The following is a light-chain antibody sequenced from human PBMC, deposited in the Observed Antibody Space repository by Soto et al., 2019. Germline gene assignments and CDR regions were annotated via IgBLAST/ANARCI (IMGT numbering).Light chain of an antibody. CDR2: INSDGSH. CDR3: QTWGTGIRV. J-gene: IGLJ3*02. Sequence: QLVLTQSPSASASLGASVNLTCTLSSGHSTYAIAWHQQQSEKGPRYLIKINSDGSHSKGDGIPDRFSGSRSGAERSLTISSLQSEDEADYYCQTWGTGIRVFGGGTKLTVL. CDR1: SGHSTYA. V-gene: IGLV4-69*02.